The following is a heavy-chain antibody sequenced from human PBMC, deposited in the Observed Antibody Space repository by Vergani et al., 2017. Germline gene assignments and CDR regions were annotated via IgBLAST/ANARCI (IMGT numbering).Heavy chain of an antibody. V-gene: IGHV1-69*01. CDR2: IIPIFGTA. CDR3: AKEGDIVVVPAANYYYYYMDV. J-gene: IGHJ6*03. D-gene: IGHD2-2*01. CDR1: GGTFSSYA. Sequence: QVQLVQSGAEVKKPGSSVKVSCKASGGTFSSYAISWVRQAPGQGLEWMGGIIPIFGTANYAQKFQGRVAITADESTSTAYMELSSLRSADTAVYYCAKEGDIVVVPAANYYYYYMDVWGKGTTVTVSS.